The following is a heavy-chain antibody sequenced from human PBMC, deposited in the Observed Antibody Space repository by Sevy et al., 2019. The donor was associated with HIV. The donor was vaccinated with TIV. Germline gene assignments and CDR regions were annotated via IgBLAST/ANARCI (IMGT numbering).Heavy chain of an antibody. D-gene: IGHD1-1*01. CDR1: GGSISAYY. J-gene: IGHJ4*02. Sequence: SETLSLTCTVSGGSISAYYWNWMRQPPGKGLEWIGYVYYSGRTDSNPSLRSRVTISVDTSKNQFSLKLTSVTAADTAVYYCARLTTITPGGNFDYWGQGALAPSPQ. CDR2: VYYSGRT. CDR3: ARLTTITPGGNFDY. V-gene: IGHV4-59*08.